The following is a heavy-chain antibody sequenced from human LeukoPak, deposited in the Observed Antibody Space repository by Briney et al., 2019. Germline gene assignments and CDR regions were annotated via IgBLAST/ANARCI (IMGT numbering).Heavy chain of an antibody. CDR3: ARLARLTLIRGVTGYHSLDV. CDR2: IYYSGST. D-gene: IGHD3-10*01. CDR1: GGSINSFY. Sequence: SETLSLTCTVSGGSINSFYWSWIRQPPGGGLEWIGYIYYSGSTNYNPSLKSRVTMSVDASTNQFSLWLSSVTAADTAVYYCARLARLTLIRGVTGYHSLDVWGRGTKVTVSS. J-gene: IGHJ6*04. V-gene: IGHV4-59*01.